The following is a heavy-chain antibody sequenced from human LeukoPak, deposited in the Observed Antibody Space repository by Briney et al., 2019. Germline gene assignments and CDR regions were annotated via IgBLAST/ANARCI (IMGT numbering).Heavy chain of an antibody. CDR3: ARGGGYLGELSLDVDY. Sequence: GGSLRLSCAASGFIFDDYAMHWVRQAPGKGLEWVSVIYSGGSTYYADSVKGRFTISRDNSKNTLYLQMNSLIAEDTAVYYCARGGGYLGELSLDVDYWGQGTLVTVSS. V-gene: IGHV3-53*01. CDR2: IYSGGST. D-gene: IGHD3-16*02. J-gene: IGHJ4*02. CDR1: GFIFDDYA.